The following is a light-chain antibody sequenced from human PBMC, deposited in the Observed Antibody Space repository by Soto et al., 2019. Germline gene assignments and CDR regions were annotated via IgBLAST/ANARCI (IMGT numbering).Light chain of an antibody. CDR3: QQRSYPIT. CDR2: DAS. J-gene: IGKJ5*01. V-gene: IGKV3-11*01. CDR1: QSVSSD. Sequence: IVLSQSLATLSLSPGERDTLSCRASQSVSSDLAWYQQKPGQAPRLLIYDASNRATGIPARFSGSGSGTDFTLTISSLEAEDFAVYYCQQRSYPITFGQGTRLEIK.